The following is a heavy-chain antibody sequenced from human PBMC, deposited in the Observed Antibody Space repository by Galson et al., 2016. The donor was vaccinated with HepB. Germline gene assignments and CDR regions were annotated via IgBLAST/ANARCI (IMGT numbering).Heavy chain of an antibody. Sequence: SLRLSCAASGFIFNSYSMNWVRQAPGKGLVWVSRIHSDGSTTSYADSVKGRFTVSRDNAKNTLYMQMNSLRAEDTAVYYCARESPTTAGAFDIWGQGTMVTVSS. D-gene: IGHD4-17*01. CDR2: IHSDGSTT. CDR1: GFIFNSYS. CDR3: ARESPTTAGAFDI. V-gene: IGHV3-74*01. J-gene: IGHJ3*02.